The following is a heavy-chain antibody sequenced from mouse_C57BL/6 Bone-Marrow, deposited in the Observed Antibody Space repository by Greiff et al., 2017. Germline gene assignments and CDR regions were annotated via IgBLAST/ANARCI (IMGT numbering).Heavy chain of an antibody. V-gene: IGHV1-64*01. CDR1: GYTFTSYW. CDR3: ARLYLGAMDY. D-gene: IGHD2-1*01. Sequence: QVQLQQPGAELVKPGASVKLSCKASGYTFTSYWMHWVKQRPGQGLEWIGMIHPNSGSTNYNEKFKSKATLTVDKSSSTAYMQLSSLTSEYSAVYYCARLYLGAMDYWGQGTSVTVSS. J-gene: IGHJ4*01. CDR2: IHPNSGST.